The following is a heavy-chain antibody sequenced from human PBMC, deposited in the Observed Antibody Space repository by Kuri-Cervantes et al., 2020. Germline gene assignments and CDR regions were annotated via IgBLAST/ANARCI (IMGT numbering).Heavy chain of an antibody. J-gene: IGHJ4*02. V-gene: IGHV3-21*01. CDR2: ISSSSSYI. CDR3: ATHLGGYYFDY. CDR1: GFTFSSYS. Sequence: GESLKISCAASGFTFSSYSMNWVRQAPGEGLEWVSSISSSSSYIYYADSVKGRFTISRDNAKNSLYLQMNSLRAEDTAVYYCATHLGGYYFDYWGQGTLVTVSS. D-gene: IGHD3-16*01.